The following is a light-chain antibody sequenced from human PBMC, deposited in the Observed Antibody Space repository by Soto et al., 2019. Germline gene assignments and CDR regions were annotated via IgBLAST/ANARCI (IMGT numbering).Light chain of an antibody. V-gene: IGLV3-21*01. J-gene: IGLJ7*01. CDR2: YNS. CDR3: QVWDSSGDPV. CDR1: NIGSYS. Sequence: SYELTQPPSVSGAPGETASITCGGNNIGSYSVHWYQQKPGQAPVMVIYYNSDRPSESPERFSASNSGNTATLTINRVEAGDEADYYCQVWDSSGDPVFGGGTQLTVL.